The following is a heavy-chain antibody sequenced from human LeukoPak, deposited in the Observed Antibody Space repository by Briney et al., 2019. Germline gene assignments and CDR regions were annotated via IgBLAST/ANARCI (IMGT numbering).Heavy chain of an antibody. CDR1: GFTFSSYA. CDR2: ISYDGSNK. J-gene: IGHJ3*02. CDR3: ARDPYSSGWYGDAFDI. Sequence: GGSLRLSCAASGFTFSSYAMHWVRQAPGKGLEWVVVISYDGSNKYYADSVKGRFTISRDNSKNTLYLQMNSLRAEDTAVYYCARDPYSSGWYGDAFDIWGQGTKVTVSS. D-gene: IGHD6-19*01. V-gene: IGHV3-30-3*01.